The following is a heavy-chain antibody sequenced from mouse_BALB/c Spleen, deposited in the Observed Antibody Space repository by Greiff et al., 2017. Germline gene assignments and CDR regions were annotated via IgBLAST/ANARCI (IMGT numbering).Heavy chain of an antibody. V-gene: IGHV1S41*01. CDR1: GYTFSSYW. D-gene: IGHD2-3*01. CDR3: AREEVYDGYWGFAY. CDR2: IAPGSGST. J-gene: IGHJ3*01. Sequence: DLVKPGASVKLSCKASGYTFSSYWINWIKQRPGQGLEWIGRIAPGSGSTYYNEMFKGKATLTVDTYSSTAYIQLSSLSSEDSAVYFCAREEVYDGYWGFAYWGQGTLVTVSA.